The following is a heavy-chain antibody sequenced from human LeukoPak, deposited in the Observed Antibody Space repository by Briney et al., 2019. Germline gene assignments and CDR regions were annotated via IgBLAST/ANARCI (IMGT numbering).Heavy chain of an antibody. CDR1: GGSLTNYY. CDR3: ARLNFRGGEALHFDS. V-gene: IGHV4-4*09. CDR2: IHSDGTT. Sequence: PSETLSLTCSVSGGSLTNYYWGWIRQPPGKGLEFIGYIHSDGTTNYDSSLQSRVAISLDTPKIRFSLRLYSVTAADTALYFCARLNFRGGEALHFDSWGQGTLVTVSS. D-gene: IGHD3-16*01. J-gene: IGHJ4*02.